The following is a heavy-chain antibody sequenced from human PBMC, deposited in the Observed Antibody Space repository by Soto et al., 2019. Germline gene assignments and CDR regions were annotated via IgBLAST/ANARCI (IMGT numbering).Heavy chain of an antibody. Sequence: ASVKVSCKASGYTFTSYDINWVRQATGQGLEWMGWMNPNSGNTGYAQKFQGGVTMTRNTSISTAYMELSSLRSEDTAVYYCARGWGGYCSGGSCYSGAFDIWGQGTMVTVSS. D-gene: IGHD2-15*01. CDR3: ARGWGGYCSGGSCYSGAFDI. CDR1: GYTFTSYD. J-gene: IGHJ3*02. CDR2: MNPNSGNT. V-gene: IGHV1-8*01.